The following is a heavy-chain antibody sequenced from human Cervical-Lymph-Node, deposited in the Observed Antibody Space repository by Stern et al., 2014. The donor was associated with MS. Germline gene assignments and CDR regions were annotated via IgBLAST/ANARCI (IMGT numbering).Heavy chain of an antibody. D-gene: IGHD2-15*01. Sequence: VQLVESGGGVVQPGRSLRLSCAASGFTLRSYGMHWVRQAPGKGLEWVAVISNDGSEKDYRDSVKGRFTISRDNSKNTLYLQMNSLSTEDTAMYYCAKDRLFCSGGGCYGMDVWGQGTTVTVSS. CDR3: AKDRLFCSGGGCYGMDV. CDR2: ISNDGSEK. V-gene: IGHV3-30*18. CDR1: GFTLRSYG. J-gene: IGHJ6*02.